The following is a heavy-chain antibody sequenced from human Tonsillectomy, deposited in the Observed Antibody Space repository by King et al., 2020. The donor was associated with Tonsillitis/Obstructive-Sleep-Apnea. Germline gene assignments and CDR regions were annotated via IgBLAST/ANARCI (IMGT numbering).Heavy chain of an antibody. V-gene: IGHV5-51*01. CDR3: ARLANYCSSTSCYTLGAFDI. CDR1: GYSFTSYW. Sequence: DGQLVQSGAEVKKPGESLNISCKGSGYSFTSYWIGWVRQMPGKGLEWMGIIYPGDSDTRYSPSFQGQVTISADKSSSTAYLQWSSLKASDTAMYYCARLANYCSSTSCYTLGAFDIWGQGTMVTVSS. J-gene: IGHJ3*02. D-gene: IGHD2-2*02. CDR2: IYPGDSDT.